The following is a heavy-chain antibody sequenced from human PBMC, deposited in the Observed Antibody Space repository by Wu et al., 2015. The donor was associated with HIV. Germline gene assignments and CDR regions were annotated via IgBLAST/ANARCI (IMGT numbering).Heavy chain of an antibody. CDR3: ARVFVVVPAGFSGEITAFDV. CDR2: INPAGGGT. CDR1: GYIFSGHY. J-gene: IGHJ3*01. Sequence: QVQLVQSGAEVKKPGASLKVSCKASGYIFSGHYMNWVRQAPGQGLEWVGWINPAGGGTRYAEKFQGRVTMTSDSSINTVYMELSSLISDDTAVYYCARVFVVVPAGFSGEITAFDVWGQGTMVASL. D-gene: IGHD2-2*01. V-gene: IGHV1-2*02.